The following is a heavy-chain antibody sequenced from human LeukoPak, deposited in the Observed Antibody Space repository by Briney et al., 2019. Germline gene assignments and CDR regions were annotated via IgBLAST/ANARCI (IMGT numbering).Heavy chain of an antibody. CDR1: GGSISSSNW. V-gene: IGHV4-4*02. J-gene: IGHJ4*02. CDR2: IYHSGST. Sequence: SETLSLTCAVSGGSISSSNWWSWVRQPPGKGLEWIGEIYHSGSTNYNPSLKSRVTISVDKSKNQFSLKLSSVTAADTAAYYCASHSPYYYDSSGPITYFDYWGQGTLVTVSS. D-gene: IGHD3-22*01. CDR3: ASHSPYYYDSSGPITYFDY.